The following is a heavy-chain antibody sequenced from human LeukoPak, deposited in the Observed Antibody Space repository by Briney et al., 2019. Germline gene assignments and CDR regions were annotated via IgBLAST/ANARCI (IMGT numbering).Heavy chain of an antibody. CDR1: GFTFDDYG. V-gene: IGHV3-20*04. Sequence: GGSLRLSCAASGFTFDDYGMSWVRHAPGKGLEWVAGINRNGDSTGYADSVKGRFTISRDDAKNSLYLQMNSLRAEDTAVYYCAKSGGRMTIFGVVIDYWGQGTLVTVSS. CDR3: AKSGGRMTIFGVVIDY. J-gene: IGHJ4*02. CDR2: INRNGDST. D-gene: IGHD3-3*01.